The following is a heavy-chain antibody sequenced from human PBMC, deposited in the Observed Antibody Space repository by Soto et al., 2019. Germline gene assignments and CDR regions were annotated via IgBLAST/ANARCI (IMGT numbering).Heavy chain of an antibody. CDR3: ARLRYYYDSSGYYQFDY. D-gene: IGHD3-22*01. CDR1: GGSISSSSYY. Sequence: SETLSLTCTVSGGSISSSSYYWGWIRQPPGKGLEWIGSIYYSGSTYYNPSLKSRVTISVDTSKNQFSLKLSSVTAADTAVYYCARLRYYYDSSGYYQFDYWGQGTLVTVSS. V-gene: IGHV4-39*01. CDR2: IYYSGST. J-gene: IGHJ4*02.